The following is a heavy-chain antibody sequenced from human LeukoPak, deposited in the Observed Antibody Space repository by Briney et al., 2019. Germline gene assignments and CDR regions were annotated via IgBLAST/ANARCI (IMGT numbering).Heavy chain of an antibody. CDR2: IKQDGSEK. D-gene: IGHD7-27*01. CDR1: GFTFDDYG. CDR3: ARKRGTLYYFDY. J-gene: IGHJ4*02. V-gene: IGHV3-7*01. Sequence: GGSLRLSCAASGFTFDDYGMNWVRQAPGKGLEWVANIKQDGSEKYYVDSVKGRFTISRDNAKNSPYLQMNSLRAEDTAVYYCARKRGTLYYFDYWGQGTLVTVSS.